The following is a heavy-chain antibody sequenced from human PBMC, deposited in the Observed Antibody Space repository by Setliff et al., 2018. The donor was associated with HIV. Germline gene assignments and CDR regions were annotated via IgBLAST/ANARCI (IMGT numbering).Heavy chain of an antibody. D-gene: IGHD6-13*01. CDR2: IYRGGST. V-gene: IGHV3-53*01. Sequence: GESLKISCAASGFTVSSNYMTWVRQAPGKGLEWVSVIYRGGSTYYADSVKGRFTISRDNSKNTLYLQMNSLRAEDTAVYYCARGGGYSSSWYSSSWAYYFDYWGQGTLVTVSS. J-gene: IGHJ4*02. CDR3: ARGGGYSSSWYSSSWAYYFDY. CDR1: GFTVSSNY.